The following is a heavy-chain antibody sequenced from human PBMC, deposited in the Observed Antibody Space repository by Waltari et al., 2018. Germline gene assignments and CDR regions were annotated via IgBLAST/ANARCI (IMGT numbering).Heavy chain of an antibody. V-gene: IGHV1-24*01. J-gene: IGHJ5*02. CDR1: GSTLTELS. Sequence: QVQLVQSGAEVKKPGASVKVSCKVSGSTLTELSMHWVRQAPGKGLEWMGGFGPEDGERINEEKFQGRVSMTEETATDTDYMELSRLRSEDTAVYDCATEVIGYCSGGSCSWGQGTLVTVSS. CDR2: FGPEDGER. CDR3: ATEVIGYCSGGSCS. D-gene: IGHD2-15*01.